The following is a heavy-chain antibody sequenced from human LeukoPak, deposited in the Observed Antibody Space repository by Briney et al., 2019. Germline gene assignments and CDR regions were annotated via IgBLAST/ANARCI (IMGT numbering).Heavy chain of an antibody. CDR2: IYNSGST. D-gene: IGHD3-22*01. CDR3: ARVDSSGYYSFFDY. J-gene: IGHJ4*02. CDR1: GGSISSHN. Sequence: SETVSLTCTVSGGSISSHNWNWIRQSPGKGLEWIGDIYNSGSTNYNPSLKSRVTISVDTSKNQFSLKLSSVTAADAAVYYCARVDSSGYYSFFDYWGQGTLVTVSS. V-gene: IGHV4-59*11.